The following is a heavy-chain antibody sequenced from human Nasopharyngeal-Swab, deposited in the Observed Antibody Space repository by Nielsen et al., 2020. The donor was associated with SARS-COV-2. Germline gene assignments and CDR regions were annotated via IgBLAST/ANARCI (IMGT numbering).Heavy chain of an antibody. J-gene: IGHJ5*02. CDR3: ARGAFGLDHSWFDP. CDR1: GYSFNRND. Sequence: ASVKVSCKCSGYSFNRNDINWVRQAPGQGLAWMGWMNPKRGEVGYEQKFQGRVTMTRNTATATAYMELSGLRHEDTAVYYCARGAFGLDHSWFDPWGQGTLVTVSS. CDR2: MNPKRGEV. V-gene: IGHV1-8*01. D-gene: IGHD3/OR15-3a*01.